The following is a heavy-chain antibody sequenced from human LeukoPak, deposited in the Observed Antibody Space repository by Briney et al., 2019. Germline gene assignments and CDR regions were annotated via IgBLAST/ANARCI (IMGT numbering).Heavy chain of an antibody. J-gene: IGHJ4*02. D-gene: IGHD3-10*01. CDR1: GGSISSSSYY. CDR3: ARDRTVRGAHDY. Sequence: SETLSLTRTVSGGSISSSSYYWGWIRQPPGKGLEWIGSIYYSGSTYYNPSLKSRVTISVDTSKNQFSLKLSSVTAADTAVYYCARDRTVRGAHDYWGQGTLVTVSS. V-gene: IGHV4-39*07. CDR2: IYYSGST.